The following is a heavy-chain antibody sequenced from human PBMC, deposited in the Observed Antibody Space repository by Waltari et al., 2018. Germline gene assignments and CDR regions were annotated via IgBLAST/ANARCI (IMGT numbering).Heavy chain of an antibody. V-gene: IGHV3-53*01. Sequence: EVQLVESGGGLIQPGGSLRLSCAASGFTVSSNYMSWVRQAPGKGLEWVSVIYSGGSTYYADSVKGRFTISRDNSKNTLYLQMNSLRAEDTAVYYCARERNDHTTPGAFDIWGQGTMVTVSS. CDR2: IYSGGST. J-gene: IGHJ3*02. CDR1: GFTVSSNY. CDR3: ARERNDHTTPGAFDI. D-gene: IGHD1-26*01.